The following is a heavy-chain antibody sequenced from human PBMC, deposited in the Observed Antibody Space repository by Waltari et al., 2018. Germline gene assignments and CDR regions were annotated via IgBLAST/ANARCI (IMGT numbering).Heavy chain of an antibody. Sequence: EVQLLGSGGGLVQPGGSLRLSSAASGFTFRSSAMRWVRQAPGKGLEWVAIINGGGSTYYADSVKGRFTISRDNSKNTLYLQMNSLRAEDTALYYCAKEIRCGGDCSYFDYWGQGTLVTVSS. J-gene: IGHJ4*02. CDR2: INGGGST. CDR3: AKEIRCGGDCSYFDY. D-gene: IGHD2-21*01. V-gene: IGHV3-23*03. CDR1: GFTFRSSA.